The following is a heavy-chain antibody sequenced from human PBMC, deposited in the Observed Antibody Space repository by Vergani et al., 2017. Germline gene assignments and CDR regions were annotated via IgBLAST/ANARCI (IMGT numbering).Heavy chain of an antibody. CDR1: GFSFPGYA. Sequence: VQLLESGGGLVQPGGSLRLSCEASGFSFPGYAMSWVRQAPGKGLEWVSSVSGSDATPYYADSVKGRFIISRDNSKNTLHLQMNSLRADDTAVDYCTNGSRGYTGYYFDYWGQGTLATVSS. CDR3: TNGSRGYTGYYFDY. J-gene: IGHJ4*02. D-gene: IGHD5-12*01. CDR2: VSGSDATP. V-gene: IGHV3-23*01.